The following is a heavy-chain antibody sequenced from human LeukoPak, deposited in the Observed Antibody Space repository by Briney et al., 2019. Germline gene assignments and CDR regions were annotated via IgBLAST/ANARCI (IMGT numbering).Heavy chain of an antibody. CDR1: GFTVSSNY. V-gene: IGHV3-66*01. CDR3: AKEIWFGEFNFDY. D-gene: IGHD3-10*01. Sequence: GGSLRLSCAASGFTVSSNYMSWVRQAPGKGLEWVSVIYSGGSTYYADSVKGRFTISRDNSKNTLYLQMNSLRAEDTAVYYCAKEIWFGEFNFDYWGQGTLVTVSS. CDR2: IYSGGST. J-gene: IGHJ4*02.